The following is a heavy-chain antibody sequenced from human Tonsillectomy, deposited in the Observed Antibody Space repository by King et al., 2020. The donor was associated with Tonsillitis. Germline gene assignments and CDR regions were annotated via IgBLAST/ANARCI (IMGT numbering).Heavy chain of an antibody. CDR2: MYYNGNT. CDR3: AFNSWTAAGLYYFDY. CDR1: GGSISSYY. J-gene: IGHJ4*02. V-gene: IGHV4-59*01. Sequence: QLQESGPGLVKPSETLSLTCTVSGGSISSYYWSWIRQPPGKGLEYLGYMYYNGNTNYNPSLNSRVTFSVDTSKNQFSLKLNSVTAADTAVYYCAFNSWTAAGLYYFDYWGQGTLVTVS. D-gene: IGHD6-13*01.